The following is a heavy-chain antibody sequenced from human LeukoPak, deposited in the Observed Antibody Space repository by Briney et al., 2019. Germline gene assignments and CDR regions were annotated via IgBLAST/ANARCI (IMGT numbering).Heavy chain of an antibody. CDR2: MNPNSGNT. D-gene: IGHD3-22*01. CDR3: ARGTYDSSGSYFFDY. J-gene: IGHJ4*02. V-gene: IGHV1-8*01. CDR1: GYTFISYD. Sequence: GASVKVSCKASGYTFISYDISWVRQATGQGLEWMGWMNPNSGNTGFAHKFQGRVTMTRNTSISTAYMELSSLSSEDTAVYYCARGTYDSSGSYFFDYWGQGALVTVSS.